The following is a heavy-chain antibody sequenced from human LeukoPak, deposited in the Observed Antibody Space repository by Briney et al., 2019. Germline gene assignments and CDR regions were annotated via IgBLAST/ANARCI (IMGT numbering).Heavy chain of an antibody. V-gene: IGHV3-33*01. J-gene: IGHJ4*02. Sequence: GGSLGLSCAASGFTFSSYGMHWVRQAPGKGLEWVAVIWYDGSNKYYADSVKGRFTISRDNSKNTLYLQMNSLRAEDTAVYYCARGRSSGGKVFEYWGQGTLVTVSS. CDR3: ARGRSSGGKVFEY. CDR1: GFTFSSYG. CDR2: IWYDGSNK. D-gene: IGHD4-23*01.